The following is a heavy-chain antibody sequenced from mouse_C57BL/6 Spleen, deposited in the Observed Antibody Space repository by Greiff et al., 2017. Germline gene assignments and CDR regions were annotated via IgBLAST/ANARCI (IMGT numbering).Heavy chain of an antibody. Sequence: QVQLQQPGAELMKPGASVKLSCKATGYTFTGYWIEWVQQRPGHGLEWIGEILPGSGSTNYNEKFKGKATFTADTSSNTAYMQLSSLTTEDSAIYDCARGDMRRNYAMDYWGQGTSVTVSS. V-gene: IGHV1-9*01. CDR2: ILPGSGST. D-gene: IGHD6-5*01. CDR3: ARGDMRRNYAMDY. J-gene: IGHJ4*01. CDR1: GYTFTGYW.